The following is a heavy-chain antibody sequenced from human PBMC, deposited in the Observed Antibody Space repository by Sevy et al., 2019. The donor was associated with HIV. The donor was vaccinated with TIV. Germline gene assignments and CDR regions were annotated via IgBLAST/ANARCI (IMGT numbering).Heavy chain of an antibody. Sequence: SETLSLTCTVSGGSVSSGSYYWSWIRQPPGKGLEWIGYIYYSGITNYNPSLKSRVTISVDTSKNQFSLKLSSVTAADTAVYYCARAGGWFGELSTDDYYYYYMDVWGKGTTVTVSS. D-gene: IGHD3-10*01. J-gene: IGHJ6*03. V-gene: IGHV4-61*01. CDR3: ARAGGWFGELSTDDYYYYYMDV. CDR1: GGSVSSGSYY. CDR2: IYYSGIT.